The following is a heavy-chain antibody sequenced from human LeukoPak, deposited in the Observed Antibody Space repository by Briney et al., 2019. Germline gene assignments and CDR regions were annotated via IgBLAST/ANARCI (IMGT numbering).Heavy chain of an antibody. J-gene: IGHJ4*02. CDR3: ARAPWGRSDFWSGHPYYFDY. D-gene: IGHD3-3*01. CDR2: IYYSGST. V-gene: IGHV4-59*01. Sequence: PSETLSLTRTVSGGSIGSYYWSWIRQPPGKGLEWIGYIYYSGSTNHNPSLKSRVTISVDTSKNQFSLKLSSVTAADTAVYYCARAPWGRSDFWSGHPYYFDYWGQGTLVTVSS. CDR1: GGSIGSYY.